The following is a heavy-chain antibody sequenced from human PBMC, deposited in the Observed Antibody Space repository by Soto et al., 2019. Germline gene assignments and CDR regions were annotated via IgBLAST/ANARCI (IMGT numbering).Heavy chain of an antibody. D-gene: IGHD6-25*01. CDR3: AKERRDPGPFDY. J-gene: IGHJ4*02. CDR1: GFTFISYS. Sequence: GGSLRLSCAASGFTFISYSISWVRQAPWKGLEWVSAISGSGVSTYYADSVKGRFTISRDNYKNTLYLQMNGLRPEDTAVYYCAKERRDPGPFDYWGQVTLVTDSS. CDR2: ISGSGVST. V-gene: IGHV3-23*01.